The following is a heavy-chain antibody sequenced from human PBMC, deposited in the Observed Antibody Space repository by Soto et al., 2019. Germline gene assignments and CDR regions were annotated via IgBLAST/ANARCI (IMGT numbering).Heavy chain of an antibody. Sequence: EASVKVSCKASGYTFTSYGISWVRQAPGQGLEWMGWISAYNGNTNYAQKLQGRVTMTTDTSTSTAYMELRSPRSDDTAVYYCARVISSSPHNWFDPWGQGTLVTVSS. J-gene: IGHJ5*02. V-gene: IGHV1-18*04. CDR2: ISAYNGNT. D-gene: IGHD6-6*01. CDR1: GYTFTSYG. CDR3: ARVISSSPHNWFDP.